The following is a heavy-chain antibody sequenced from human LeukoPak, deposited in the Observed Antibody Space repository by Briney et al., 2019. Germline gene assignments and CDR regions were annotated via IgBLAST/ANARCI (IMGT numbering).Heavy chain of an antibody. V-gene: IGHV3-23*01. CDR3: AKGGDSSGWYFPYYYYYMDV. J-gene: IGHJ6*03. D-gene: IGHD6-19*01. CDR2: ISGSGGST. Sequence: GGSLRLSCAASGFTFSSYAMSWVRQAPGKGLEWVSAISGSGGSTYYADSVKGRFTISRDNSKNTLYLQMNSLRAEDTAVYYCAKGGDSSGWYFPYYYYYMDVWGKGTTVTVSS. CDR1: GFTFSSYA.